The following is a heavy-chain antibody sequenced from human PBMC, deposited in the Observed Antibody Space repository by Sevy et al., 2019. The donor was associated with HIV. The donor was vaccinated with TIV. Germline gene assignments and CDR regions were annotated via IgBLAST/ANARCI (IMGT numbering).Heavy chain of an antibody. CDR3: ARDIVATTGRTAAADY. Sequence: GGSLRLSCAASGFTFSSYWMSWVRQAPGKGLEWVANIKQDGSEKYYVDSLKGRFTISRDNAKNSLYLQMNSLRAEDTAVYYCARDIVATTGRTAAADYWGQGTLVTVSS. V-gene: IGHV3-7*03. CDR1: GFTFSSYW. J-gene: IGHJ4*02. CDR2: IKQDGSEK. D-gene: IGHD5-12*01.